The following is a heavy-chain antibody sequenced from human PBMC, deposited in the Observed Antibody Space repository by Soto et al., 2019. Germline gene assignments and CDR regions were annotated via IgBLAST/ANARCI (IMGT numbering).Heavy chain of an antibody. CDR1: GYTFIYFW. CDR2: IYPGASDI. V-gene: IGHV5-51*01. CDR3: ARAFRSNYYDF. D-gene: IGHD3-3*01. Sequence: PGESLKISCQASGYTFIYFWVPWVRQVPGKGLEWMGVIYPGASDIRYSPSFEGHVTISADKSNSTAYLQWSSLEASDTAVYYCARAFRSNYYDFWGQGTLVTVSS. J-gene: IGHJ4*02.